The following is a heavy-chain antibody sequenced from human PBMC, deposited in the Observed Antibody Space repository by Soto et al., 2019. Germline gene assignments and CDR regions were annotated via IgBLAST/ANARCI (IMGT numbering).Heavy chain of an antibody. CDR3: ARASTYSSSWYVARWFDP. J-gene: IGHJ5*02. CDR2: INHSGST. D-gene: IGHD6-13*01. Sequence: SETLSLTCAVYGGSFSGYYWSWIRQPPGKGLEWIGEINHSGSTNYNPSLKSRVTISVDTSKNQFSLKLSSVTAADTAVYYCARASTYSSSWYVARWFDPWGQGTLVTVPQ. CDR1: GGSFSGYY. V-gene: IGHV4-34*01.